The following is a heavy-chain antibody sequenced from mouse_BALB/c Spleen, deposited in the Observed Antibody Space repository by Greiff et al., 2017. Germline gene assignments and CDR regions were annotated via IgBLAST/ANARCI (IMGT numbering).Heavy chain of an antibody. V-gene: IGHV5-6*01. D-gene: IGHD2-4*01. J-gene: IGHJ3*01. CDR2: ISSGGSYT. Sequence: VQLQQSGGDLVKPGGSLKLSCAASGFTFSSYGMSWVRQTPDKRLEWVATISSGGSYTYYPDSVKGRFTISRDNAKNNLYLQMSSLKSEDTAMYYCARPPYDYDGGFAYWGQGTLVTVSA. CDR1: GFTFSSYG. CDR3: ARPPYDYDGGFAY.